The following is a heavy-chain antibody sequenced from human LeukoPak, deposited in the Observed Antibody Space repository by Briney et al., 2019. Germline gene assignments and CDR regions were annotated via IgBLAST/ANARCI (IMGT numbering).Heavy chain of an antibody. CDR3: AREYSASEH. CDR1: GYNFVGYY. CDR2: IDPYTGNT. Sequence: ASVNVSCMASGYNFVGYYLHGVRQAPGQGLEWMAWIDPYTGNTHYAQKFQGRITVTRDTSLSTTYMELNWLTSDDTALYYCAREYSASEHWGQGTLVTVSS. V-gene: IGHV1-2*02. D-gene: IGHD5-12*01. J-gene: IGHJ1*01.